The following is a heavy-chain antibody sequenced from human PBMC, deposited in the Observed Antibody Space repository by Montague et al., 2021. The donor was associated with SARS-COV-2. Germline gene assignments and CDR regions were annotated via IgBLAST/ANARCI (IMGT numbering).Heavy chain of an antibody. D-gene: IGHD3-9*01. V-gene: IGHV3-23*01. CDR3: ARLDIMTAYPYEY. Sequence: SLRLSCAASGFTFSSYAMRWVRQAPGKGREWVSGIRGNGGSTYYXDSVKGRFTISRDNPKNTLYLQMNSLRAEDTAVYYCARLDIMTAYPYEYWGQGTLVTVSS. J-gene: IGHJ4*02. CDR1: GFTFSSYA. CDR2: IRGNGGST.